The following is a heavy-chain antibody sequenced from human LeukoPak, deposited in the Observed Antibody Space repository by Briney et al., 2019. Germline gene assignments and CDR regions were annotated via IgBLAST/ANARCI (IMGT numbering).Heavy chain of an antibody. CDR1: GYTFTSYD. CDR3: ARDSPRYDSSGYYYSPDAFDI. V-gene: IGHV1-8*03. CDR2: MDPNSGNT. D-gene: IGHD3-22*01. Sequence: ASVKVSCKASGYTFTSYDINWVRQATGQGLEWVGWMDPNSGNTGYAQKFQGRVTITRNTSISTAYMELSSLRSEDTAVYYCARDSPRYDSSGYYYSPDAFDIWGQGTMVTVSS. J-gene: IGHJ3*02.